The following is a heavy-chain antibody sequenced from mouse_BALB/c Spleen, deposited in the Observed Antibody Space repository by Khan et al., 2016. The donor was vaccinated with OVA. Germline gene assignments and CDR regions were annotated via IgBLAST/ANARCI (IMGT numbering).Heavy chain of an antibody. D-gene: IGHD1-1*02. CDR2: ISSGGDNT. V-gene: IGHV5-9*03. CDR1: GFTFSSYT. Sequence: EVELVESGGGLVMPGGSLKLSCAASGFTFSSYTMSWVRQTPEKRLEWVATISSGGDNTYYPDSGKGRFTISRDNAKNNLYLQMSSLRSADTALYYYARSNYGAFAYWGQGTLVTVSA. J-gene: IGHJ3*01. CDR3: ARSNYGAFAY.